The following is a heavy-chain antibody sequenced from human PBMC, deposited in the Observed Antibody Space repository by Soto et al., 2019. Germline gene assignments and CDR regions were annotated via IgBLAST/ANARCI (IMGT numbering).Heavy chain of an antibody. CDR2: ISASGGNK. D-gene: IGHD2-8*01. V-gene: IGHV3-23*01. CDR1: GFSFTNYA. J-gene: IGHJ4*02. Sequence: EVQLLESGGGLVQPGGSLRLSCAASGFSFTNYAMSWVRQTPGKGLEWVSAISASGGNKYYADSVEGRFTISRDNSRDTLYLQMNSLRAEDTALYYCANWREGTMVYFDSWGQGTLVTVSS. CDR3: ANWREGTMVYFDS.